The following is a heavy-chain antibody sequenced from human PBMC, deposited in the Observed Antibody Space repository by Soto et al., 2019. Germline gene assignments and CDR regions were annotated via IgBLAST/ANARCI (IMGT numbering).Heavy chain of an antibody. Sequence: RLSCAASGFTFSSYGMHWVRQAPGKGLEWVAVISYDGSNKYYADSVKGRFTISRDNSKNTLYLQMNSLRAEDTTVYYCAKSKTYRSGWYAFDIWGQGTMVTVSS. V-gene: IGHV3-30*18. CDR3: AKSKTYRSGWYAFDI. CDR1: GFTFSSYG. CDR2: ISYDGSNK. D-gene: IGHD6-19*01. J-gene: IGHJ3*02.